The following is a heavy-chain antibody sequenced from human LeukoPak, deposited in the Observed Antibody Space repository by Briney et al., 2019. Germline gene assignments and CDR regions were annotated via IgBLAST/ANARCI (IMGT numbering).Heavy chain of an antibody. V-gene: IGHV5-51*01. CDR3: ARNYGSGNYYTPSDL. CDR1: GYTFTTYW. CDR2: VYPGDYDT. J-gene: IGHJ5*02. D-gene: IGHD3-10*01. Sequence: GESLKISCKGSGYTFTTYWIAWVRQMPGKGLEWMGIVYPGDYDTRYSPSFQGQVTISADKSTSTAYLQWSTLKASDTAMYYCARNYGSGNYYTPSDLWGQGTLVTVSS.